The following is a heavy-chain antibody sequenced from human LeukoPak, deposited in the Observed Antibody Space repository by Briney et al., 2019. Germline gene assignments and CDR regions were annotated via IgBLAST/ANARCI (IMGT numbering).Heavy chain of an antibody. Sequence: GSSLKVSCKTSGGTFISYAISWVRQAPRQRLEWMGGSTPIFGTANYAQKCQGRVTITADESTSTAYMGQRSLRSADTAVYYCARGRGEMATINYFDYWGQGTLVSVSS. J-gene: IGHJ4*02. CDR1: GGTFISYA. D-gene: IGHD5-24*01. CDR2: STPIFGTA. V-gene: IGHV1-69*01. CDR3: ARGRGEMATINYFDY.